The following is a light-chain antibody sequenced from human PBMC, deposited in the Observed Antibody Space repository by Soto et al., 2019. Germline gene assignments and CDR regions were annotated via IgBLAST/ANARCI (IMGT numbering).Light chain of an antibody. CDR2: EVT. CDR3: SSYTTHSTLV. Sequence: QSALTQPASVSGSPGQSITISCIGTSGDIGAYNYVSWYQQHPGKAPKFLIYEVTYRPSGVSHRFSGSKSGNTASLTISGLQADDEADYFCSSYTTHSTLVFGGGTKVTVL. V-gene: IGLV2-14*01. CDR1: SGDIGAYNY. J-gene: IGLJ3*02.